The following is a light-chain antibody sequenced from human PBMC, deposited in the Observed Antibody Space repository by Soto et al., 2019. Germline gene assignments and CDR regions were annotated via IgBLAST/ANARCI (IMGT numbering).Light chain of an antibody. Sequence: EIVMTQSPATLSASPGEIFTLSCRASQSVASNLAWYQQRPGQAPSLLIFGASTRAPGIPGRFSGSGYGTDFTLTISSIKSEDFEVYHCQHYNNWPITFGQGTRLEIK. J-gene: IGKJ5*01. V-gene: IGKV3-15*01. CDR3: QHYNNWPIT. CDR2: GAS. CDR1: QSVASN.